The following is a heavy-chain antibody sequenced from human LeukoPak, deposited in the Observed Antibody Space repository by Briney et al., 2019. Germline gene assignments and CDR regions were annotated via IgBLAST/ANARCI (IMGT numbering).Heavy chain of an antibody. Sequence: PGASLRLSCAASGFTFSNYAMSWVRQAPGRGLEWVSAITGSGGNTYYADSVKGRFTISRDNSKNTLYLQMNSLRDENTAVYYCAKWGDFVFLIVFYAPDFWGQEPLVTVSS. CDR2: ITGSGGNT. D-gene: IGHD3-3*01. J-gene: IGHJ4*02. CDR1: GFTFSNYA. V-gene: IGHV3-23*01. CDR3: AKWGDFVFLIVFYAPDF.